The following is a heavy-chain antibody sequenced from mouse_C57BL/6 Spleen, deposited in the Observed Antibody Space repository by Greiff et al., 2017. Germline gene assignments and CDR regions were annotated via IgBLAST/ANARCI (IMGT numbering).Heavy chain of an antibody. CDR3: ATGFSYLDAMDY. J-gene: IGHJ4*01. CDR2: FNPSSGYT. Sequence: QVQLQQSGAELARPGASVKMSCKASGYTFTSYTMHWVKQRPGQGLEWIGYFNPSSGYTKYNQTFKDKATLTADKSSSTAYMQLSSLTSEDSAVYYCATGFSYLDAMDYWGQGTSATVSS. V-gene: IGHV1-4*01. CDR1: GYTFTSYT. D-gene: IGHD1-2*01.